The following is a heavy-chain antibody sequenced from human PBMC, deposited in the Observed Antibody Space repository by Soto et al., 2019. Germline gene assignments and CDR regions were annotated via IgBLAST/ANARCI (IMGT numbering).Heavy chain of an antibody. J-gene: IGHJ4*02. D-gene: IGHD2-21*01. CDR3: VEPGAYWTR. CDR1: GFTFSGYA. V-gene: IGHV3-23*01. CDR2: ITVSGDST. Sequence: GGSLRLSCAASGFTFSGYAMSWVRQAPGKGLEWVSSITVSGDSTYYADFVKGRFTISRDNSKNTLFLQMNILGLDDTAVYFCVEPGAYWTRWGQGTLVTVSS.